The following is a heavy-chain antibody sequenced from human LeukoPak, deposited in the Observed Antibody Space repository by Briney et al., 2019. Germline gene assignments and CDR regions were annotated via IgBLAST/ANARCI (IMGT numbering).Heavy chain of an antibody. CDR3: ASRGGLYCSGGSFSFDY. Sequence: ASVKVSCKASGYTFTGYYMHWVRQAPGQGLEWMGWINPYSGGTNYAQKFQGRVTMTRDTSISTAYMELSRLRSDDTAVYYCASRGGLYCSGGSFSFDYWGQGTLVTVSS. J-gene: IGHJ4*02. V-gene: IGHV1-2*02. CDR2: INPYSGGT. CDR1: GYTFTGYY. D-gene: IGHD2-15*01.